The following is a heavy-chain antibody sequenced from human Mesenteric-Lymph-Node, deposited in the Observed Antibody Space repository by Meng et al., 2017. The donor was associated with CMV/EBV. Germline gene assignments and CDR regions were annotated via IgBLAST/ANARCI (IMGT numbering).Heavy chain of an antibody. CDR1: GGSFSGYY. J-gene: IGHJ4*02. CDR3: ARGPNTSLFDY. CDR2: INHSGST. Sequence: SETLSLTCAVYGGSFSGYYWSWIRQPPGKGLEWIGEINHSGSTNYNPSLKSRATISVDTSKNQFSLKLSSVTAADTAVYYCARGPNTSLFDYWGQGTLVTVSS. V-gene: IGHV4-34*01. D-gene: IGHD2-2*01.